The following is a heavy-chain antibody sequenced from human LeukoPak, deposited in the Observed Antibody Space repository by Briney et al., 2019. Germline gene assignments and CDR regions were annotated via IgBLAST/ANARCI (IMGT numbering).Heavy chain of an antibody. Sequence: PGGSLRLSCAASGFSFRNYGMSWVRQAPGKGLEWVSSISGGSTSTYYADSVNGRFIISRDNSKNTLYLQMNSLRVEDTAMYYCAKDRYYDSIAYRAFDPWGQGTLVTVSS. CDR3: AKDRYYDSIAYRAFDP. CDR2: ISGGSTST. CDR1: GFSFRNYG. D-gene: IGHD3-22*01. V-gene: IGHV3-23*01. J-gene: IGHJ5*02.